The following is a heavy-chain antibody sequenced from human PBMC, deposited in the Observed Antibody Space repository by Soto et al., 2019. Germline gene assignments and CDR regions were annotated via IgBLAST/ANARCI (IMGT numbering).Heavy chain of an antibody. Sequence: GGSLRLSCAASGFTFSNFWMSWVRQAPGKGLEWVANIKQDGSEKHYVDSVKGRFTISRDNVKNSLYLQMNSLRAEDTAVYYCARDFLDSRGYSPDYWGQGTLVTVAS. D-gene: IGHD3-22*01. CDR2: IKQDGSEK. J-gene: IGHJ4*02. CDR3: ARDFLDSRGYSPDY. V-gene: IGHV3-7*01. CDR1: GFTFSNFW.